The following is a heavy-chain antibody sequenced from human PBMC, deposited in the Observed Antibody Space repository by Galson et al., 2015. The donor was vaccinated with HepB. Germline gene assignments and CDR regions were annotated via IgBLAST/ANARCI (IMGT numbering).Heavy chain of an antibody. CDR3: ARENWNPSYNYYGMDV. CDR2: TYYRSKWYN. CDR1: GDSVSSNSAA. J-gene: IGHJ6*02. D-gene: IGHD1-1*01. Sequence: CAISGDSVSSNSAAWNWIRQSPSRGLEWLGRTYYRSKWYNDYAVSVNSRITINPDTSKNQFSLQLNSVTPEDTAVYYCARENWNPSYNYYGMDVWGQGTTVTVSS. V-gene: IGHV6-1*01.